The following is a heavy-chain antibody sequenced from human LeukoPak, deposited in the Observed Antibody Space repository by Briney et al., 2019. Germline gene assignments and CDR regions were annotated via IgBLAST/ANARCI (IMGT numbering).Heavy chain of an antibody. J-gene: IGHJ5*02. CDR3: ARDYYGSGSHNWFDP. V-gene: IGHV4-30-4*08. CDR1: GGSISPYY. CDR2: IYYSGST. D-gene: IGHD3-10*01. Sequence: SETLSLTCIVSGGSISPYYWSWIRQPPGKGLEWIGYIYYSGSTYYNPSLKSRVTISVDTSKNQFSPKLSSVTAADTAVYYCARDYYGSGSHNWFDPWGQGTLVTVSS.